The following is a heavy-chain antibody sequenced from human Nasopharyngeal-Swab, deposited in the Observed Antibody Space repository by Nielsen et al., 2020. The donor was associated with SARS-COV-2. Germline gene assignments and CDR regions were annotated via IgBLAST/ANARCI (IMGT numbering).Heavy chain of an antibody. CDR1: GFTFSSYS. J-gene: IGHJ6*02. CDR3: ARDKVQLRFLEWPPRGGMDV. CDR2: ISSSSSTI. D-gene: IGHD3-3*01. V-gene: IGHV3-48*04. Sequence: GGSLRLSCAASGFTFSSYSMNWVRQAPGKGLEWVSYISSSSSTIYYADSVKGRFTISRDNAKNSLYLQMNSLRAEDTAVYYCARDKVQLRFLEWPPRGGMDVWGQGTTVTVSS.